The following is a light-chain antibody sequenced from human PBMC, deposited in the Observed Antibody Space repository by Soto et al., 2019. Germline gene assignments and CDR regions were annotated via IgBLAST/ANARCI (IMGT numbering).Light chain of an antibody. CDR3: QQHRSAPPSWT. V-gene: IGKV3-20*01. CDR2: GAS. Sequence: EIVLTQSPGTLSLPPGERATLSCRASQSVSNNYLAWYQHKPGQPPRLLIFGASSRATGIPDRFSGSGSGTDFTLTISRLEPEDFAVYYCQQHRSAPPSWTFGPGTNVEI. CDR1: QSVSNNY. J-gene: IGKJ1*01.